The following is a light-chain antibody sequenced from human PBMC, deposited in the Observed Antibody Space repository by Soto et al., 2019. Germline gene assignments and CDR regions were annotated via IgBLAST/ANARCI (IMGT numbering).Light chain of an antibody. CDR2: AVS. Sequence: DIQMTQSPSSVSASVGDRVTITCRASQGIGNWLAWYQQKLGKAPKLLIYAVSSLQSGVPSRFSGTGSETDLTLTIRSVQPEDFANYYCQQDNSFPVTFGQGTRLEI. CDR3: QQDNSFPVT. V-gene: IGKV1-12*01. CDR1: QGIGNW. J-gene: IGKJ5*01.